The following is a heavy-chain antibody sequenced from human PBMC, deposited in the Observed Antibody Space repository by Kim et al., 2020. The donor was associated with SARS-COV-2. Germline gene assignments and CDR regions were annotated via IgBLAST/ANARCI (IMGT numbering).Heavy chain of an antibody. V-gene: IGHV3-30*02. CDR3: AKDKGIFGVVHDAFDI. D-gene: IGHD3-3*01. J-gene: IGHJ3*02. Sequence: SVKGRFTISRDNSKNTLYLQMNSLRAEDTAVYYCAKDKGIFGVVHDAFDIWGQGTMVTVSS.